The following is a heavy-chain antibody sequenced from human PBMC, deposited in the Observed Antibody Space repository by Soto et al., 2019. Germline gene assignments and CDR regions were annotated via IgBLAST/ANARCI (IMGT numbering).Heavy chain of an antibody. CDR2: IWYDGSNT. V-gene: IGHV3-33*08. CDR3: ARPPNWGGDYYYGMDV. CDR1: GFTFSSYA. D-gene: IGHD7-27*01. Sequence: GGSLRLSCSASGFTFSSYAMHWVRQAPGKGLEWVGFIWYDGSNTFYADSVKGRFTISRDNSKNTLYLQMNSLRAEDTAVYYCARPPNWGGDYYYGMDVWGQGTTVTVSS. J-gene: IGHJ6*02.